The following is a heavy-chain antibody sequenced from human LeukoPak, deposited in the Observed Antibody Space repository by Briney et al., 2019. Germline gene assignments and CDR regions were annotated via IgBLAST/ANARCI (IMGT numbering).Heavy chain of an antibody. J-gene: IGHJ3*01. Sequence: GGSLRLSCAASGFTLSDYYMSWIRQAPGKGLEWVSSITNSGGAKYYADPVKGRFTISRDNATNTLYLEMNSLRVEVTAMYYSARDGCSRDWGQGTMVTVSS. CDR1: GFTLSDYY. CDR3: ARDGCSRD. CDR2: ITNSGGAK. V-gene: IGHV3-11*04. D-gene: IGHD3-10*02.